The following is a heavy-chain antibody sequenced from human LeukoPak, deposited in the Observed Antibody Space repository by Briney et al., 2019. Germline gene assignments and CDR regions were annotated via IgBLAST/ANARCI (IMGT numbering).Heavy chain of an antibody. V-gene: IGHV3-23*01. CDR3: AKDSEASI. D-gene: IGHD1-26*01. Sequence: AGGTLRLSCAASGFTFSDSAMDWVRQAPGKGLEWVSLITHSGANTTYADSVKGRFSVSRDNSKNSMYLQMNSLRAEDTAVYYCAKDSEASIWGQGTLVA. CDR1: GFTFSDSA. J-gene: IGHJ4*02. CDR2: ITHSGANT.